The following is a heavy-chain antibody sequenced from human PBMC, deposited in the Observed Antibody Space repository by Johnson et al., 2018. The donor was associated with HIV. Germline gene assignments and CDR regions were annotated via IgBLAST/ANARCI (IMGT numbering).Heavy chain of an antibody. CDR2: IRYDGSNK. CDR3: ARVLTTRGAFDI. D-gene: IGHD3-9*01. J-gene: IGHJ3*02. CDR1: GFTFSSYG. V-gene: IGHV3-33*08. Sequence: QVQLVESGGGVVQPGRSLRLSCAASGFTFSSYGMHWVRQAPGKGLEWVAVIRYDGSNKYYADSVKGRFTISRDNSKNTLYLQMNSLRAEDTAVYYCARVLTTRGAFDIWGQGTMVTVSS.